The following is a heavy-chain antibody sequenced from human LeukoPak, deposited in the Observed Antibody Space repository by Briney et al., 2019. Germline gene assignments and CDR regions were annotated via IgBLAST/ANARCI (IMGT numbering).Heavy chain of an antibody. Sequence: PGGSLRLSCSASGFTFRSHAMHWVRQAPGEGLVWVSRLKGDGSEASYADSVKGRFTISRDNAKNTLYLQMSSLRAEDTAVYYCARDGFTGPVTAHLDYWGQGAPVTVSS. CDR3: ARDGFTGPVTAHLDY. D-gene: IGHD2-21*02. CDR2: LKGDGSEA. V-gene: IGHV3-74*01. CDR1: GFTFRSHA. J-gene: IGHJ4*02.